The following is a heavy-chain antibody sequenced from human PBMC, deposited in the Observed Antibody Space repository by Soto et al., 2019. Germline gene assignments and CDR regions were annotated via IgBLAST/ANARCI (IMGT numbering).Heavy chain of an antibody. CDR1: ADTFTSYY. V-gene: IGHV1-46*01. J-gene: IGHJ5*02. CDR2: INPNGGST. D-gene: IGHD2-21*02. CDR3: ARSIVVVTAIRTHNWFDP. Sequence: ASVKVSCKAPADTFTSYYIHWVRQAPGHGLEWMGIINPNGGSTRFAQTFQGRITMTTDTSTSTAYMELRSLRSDDTAVYYCARSIVVVTAIRTHNWFDPWGQGTLVTVSS.